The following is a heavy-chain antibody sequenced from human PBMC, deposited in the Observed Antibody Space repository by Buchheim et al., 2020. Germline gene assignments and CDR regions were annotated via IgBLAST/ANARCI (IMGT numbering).Heavy chain of an antibody. CDR1: GFTLSSYA. V-gene: IGHV3-30*04. D-gene: IGHD5-18*01. CDR2: ISYDGSNK. CDR3: AREKQRIQLWSAFDY. J-gene: IGHJ4*02. Sequence: QVQLVESGGGVVQPGRSLRLSCAASGFTLSSYAMHWVRQAPGKGLEWVAVISYDGSNKYYADSVKGRFTISRDNSKNTLYLQMNSLRAEDTAVYYCAREKQRIQLWSAFDYWGQGTL.